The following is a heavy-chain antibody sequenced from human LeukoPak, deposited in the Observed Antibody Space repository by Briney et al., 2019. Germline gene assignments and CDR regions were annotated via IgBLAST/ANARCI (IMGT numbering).Heavy chain of an antibody. Sequence: PSQTLSLTCSVSGASIRSGDHHWSWLRQSPGKGLEWIGYIYFSGSRSSNPSLRSRLTISVDTSKNQFSLKLNSVTAADTALYYCARGGGGYTLYSFDYWGQGALVTVSS. CDR3: ARGGGGYTLYSFDY. CDR2: IYFSGSR. J-gene: IGHJ4*02. CDR1: GASIRSGDHH. V-gene: IGHV4-30-4*08. D-gene: IGHD3-22*01.